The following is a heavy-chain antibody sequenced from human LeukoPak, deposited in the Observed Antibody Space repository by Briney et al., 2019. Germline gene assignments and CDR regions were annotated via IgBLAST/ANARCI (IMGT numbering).Heavy chain of an antibody. CDR3: ARLHYGGNYGYYYYYMDV. Sequence: SETLSLTCTVSGGSISNFYWSWIRQPAGKGLEWIGRIYTSGSTNYNPSLKSGVTMSIDTSKKQISLKVTSVTAADTAVYYCARLHYGGNYGYYYYYMDVWGKGTTVTISS. J-gene: IGHJ6*03. V-gene: IGHV4-4*07. CDR1: GGSISNFY. CDR2: IYTSGST. D-gene: IGHD4-23*01.